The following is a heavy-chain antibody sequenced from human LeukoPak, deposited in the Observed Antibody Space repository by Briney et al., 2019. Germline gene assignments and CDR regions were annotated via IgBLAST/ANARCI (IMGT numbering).Heavy chain of an antibody. CDR3: ARDGVDVLRFLEWSLDY. CDR2: ISSSSSYI. V-gene: IGHV3-21*01. J-gene: IGHJ4*02. D-gene: IGHD3-3*01. CDR1: GFTFSSYG. Sequence: GGSLRLSCAASGFTFSSYGMHWVRQAPGKGLEWVSSISSSSSYIYYADSVKGRFTISRDNAKNSLYLQMNSLRAEDTAVYYCARDGVDVLRFLEWSLDYWGQGTLVTVSS.